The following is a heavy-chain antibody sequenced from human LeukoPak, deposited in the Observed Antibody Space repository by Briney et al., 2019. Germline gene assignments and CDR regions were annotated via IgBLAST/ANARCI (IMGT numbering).Heavy chain of an antibody. CDR2: ITSTSSYI. J-gene: IGHJ4*02. CDR3: VRRGPNNSGLDY. V-gene: IGHV3-21*01. CDR1: GFTFSSYS. Sequence: PGGSLRLSCAASGFTFSSYSFNWVRQAPGKGLEWVASITSTSSYIYYADSVQGRFAVSRDNAKNLLYLQMNSLRAEDTAVFYCVRRGPNNSGLDYWGQGTLVTVSP. D-gene: IGHD5-12*01.